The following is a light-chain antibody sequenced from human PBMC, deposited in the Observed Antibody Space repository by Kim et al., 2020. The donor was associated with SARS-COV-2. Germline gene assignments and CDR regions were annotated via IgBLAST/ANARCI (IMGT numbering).Light chain of an antibody. V-gene: IGLV7-46*01. CDR3: LLYYSGPRV. CDR2: DAN. CDR1: TGAVTRGHF. J-gene: IGLJ2*01. Sequence: PGGTVTLTWGSSTGAVTRGHFPYWFQQKPGQAPRTLIYDANNKHSWTPARFSGSRLGGKAALTLSGAQPEDEADYYCLLYYSGPRVFGGGTQLTVL.